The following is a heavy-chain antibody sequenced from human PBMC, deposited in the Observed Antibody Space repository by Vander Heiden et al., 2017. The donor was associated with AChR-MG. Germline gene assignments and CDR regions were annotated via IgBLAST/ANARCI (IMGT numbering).Heavy chain of an antibody. CDR3: ARASEVLRFLEWFPRPPEGYYYYMDV. J-gene: IGHJ6*03. CDR1: GGTFSSYA. D-gene: IGHD3-3*01. CDR2: IIPIFGTA. V-gene: IGHV1-69*01. Sequence: QVQLVQSGAEVKKPGSSVKVSCKASGGTFSSYAISWVRQAPGQGLEWMGGIIPIFGTANYAQKFQGRVTITADESTSTAYMELSSLRSEDTAVYYCARASEVLRFLEWFPRPPEGYYYYMDVWGKGTTVTVSS.